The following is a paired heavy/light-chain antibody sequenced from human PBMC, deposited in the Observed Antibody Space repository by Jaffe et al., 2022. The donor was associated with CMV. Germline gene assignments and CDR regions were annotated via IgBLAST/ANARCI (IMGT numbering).Light chain of an antibody. CDR2: WAS. CDR1: QNILYNFNKKNY. Sequence: DIVMTQSPDSLAVSLGERATINCKSSQNILYNFNKKNYLAWHQQKPGQPPKVLIYWASTRESGVPDRFTGSGSGTDFTLTISSLQPEDVAVYYCQQYFSTPPTFGQGTKVEIK. J-gene: IGKJ1*01. CDR3: QQYFSTPPT. V-gene: IGKV4-1*01.
Heavy chain of an antibody. CDR1: GFTFSTYA. CDR2: ITGNSDST. J-gene: IGHJ4*02. V-gene: IGHV3-23*04. Sequence: EVQLVESGGGLVQPGGSLRLSCVASGFTFSTYAMTWVRQAPGKGLEWVSAITGNSDSTYYVDSVKGRFTISRDNSKNTLYLQMNSLRAEDTALYYCLSKGVHPVGAPYWGQGTVVTVSS. CDR3: LSKGVHPVGAPY. D-gene: IGHD1-26*01.